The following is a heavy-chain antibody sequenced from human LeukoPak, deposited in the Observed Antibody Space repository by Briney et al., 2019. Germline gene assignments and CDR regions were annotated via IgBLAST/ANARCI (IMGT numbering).Heavy chain of an antibody. J-gene: IGHJ4*02. CDR1: GFTLRSFS. CDR3: VRDNDWAFDY. Sequence: GGSLRLSCTASGFTLRSFSMNWVRQAPGKGLEWVSHISPRSDIISYADSVKGRFTISRDNAKNSPYLHMNSLRADDMAVYYCVRDNDWAFDYWGQGTLVPVSS. D-gene: IGHD3-9*01. CDR2: ISPRSDII. V-gene: IGHV3-48*01.